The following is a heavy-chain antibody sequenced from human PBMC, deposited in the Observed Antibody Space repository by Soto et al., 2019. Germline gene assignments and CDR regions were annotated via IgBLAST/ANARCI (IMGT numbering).Heavy chain of an antibody. J-gene: IGHJ4*02. Sequence: SETLSLTCTVSGGSISSGDYYWSWIRQPPGRGLEWIGYIYYSGSTYYNPSLKSRVTISVDTSKNQFSLKLSSVTAADTAVYYCARSTGGWLGYWGQGTLVTVSS. CDR2: IYYSGST. CDR3: ARSTGGWLGY. V-gene: IGHV4-30-4*01. CDR1: GGSISSGDYY. D-gene: IGHD3-10*01.